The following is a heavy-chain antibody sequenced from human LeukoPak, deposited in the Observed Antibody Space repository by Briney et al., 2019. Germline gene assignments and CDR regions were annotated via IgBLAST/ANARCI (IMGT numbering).Heavy chain of an antibody. V-gene: IGHV3-74*01. D-gene: IGHD4-17*01. CDR3: ARDDYGDYQFDC. CDR2: INSDGSSA. J-gene: IGHJ4*02. CDR1: GFTFSSYW. Sequence: GGSLRLSCAASGFTFSSYWMHWVRQAPGKGLVWVSRINSDGSSASYADSVKGRFTISRDNAKNTLYLQMNSLRAEDTAVYYCARDDYGDYQFDCWGQGTLVTVSS.